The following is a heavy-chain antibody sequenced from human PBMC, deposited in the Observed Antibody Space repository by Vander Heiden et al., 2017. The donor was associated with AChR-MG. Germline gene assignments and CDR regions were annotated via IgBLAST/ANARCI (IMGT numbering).Heavy chain of an antibody. Sequence: QVQLVQSGAEVKKPGSSVKVPCKASGSTFSSYAISWVRQAPGQWLEWMGGIIPIFGTANYAQKFQGRVTITADESTSTAYMELSSLRSEDTAAYYCARALPYYYDSSGYYYPFDYWGQGTLVTVSS. V-gene: IGHV1-69*01. CDR2: IIPIFGTA. J-gene: IGHJ4*02. CDR1: GSTFSSYA. CDR3: ARALPYYYDSSGYYYPFDY. D-gene: IGHD3-22*01.